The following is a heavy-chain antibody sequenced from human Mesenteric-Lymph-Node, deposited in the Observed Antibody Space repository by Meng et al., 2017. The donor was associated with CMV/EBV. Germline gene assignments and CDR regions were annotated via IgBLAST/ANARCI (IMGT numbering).Heavy chain of an antibody. CDR3: ARRGNYDSDYSEY. J-gene: IGHJ4*02. CDR1: GDSISNSTYY. CDR2: VHHSGNT. Sequence: QLQLQESGPGLVKPSETLSLSCIVSGDSISNSTYYWTWIRQPPGKGLEWIGSVHHSGNTYYNPSLKGRLTISVDTSANLFSLRLTTVTAADTATYYCARRGNYDSDYSEYWGQGTLVTVSS. D-gene: IGHD3-22*01. V-gene: IGHV4-39*01.